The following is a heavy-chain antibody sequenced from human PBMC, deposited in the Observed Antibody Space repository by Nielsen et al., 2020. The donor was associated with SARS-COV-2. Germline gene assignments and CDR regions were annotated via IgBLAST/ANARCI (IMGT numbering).Heavy chain of an antibody. CDR2: ISGSGGST. CDR3: AKAPGALDYYGMDV. D-gene: IGHD3-10*01. Sequence: GESLKISCEASGFTFSSYAMSWVRQAPGKGLEWVSAISGSGGSTYYADSVKGRFTISRDNSKNTLYLQMNSLRAEDTALYYCAKAPGALDYYGMDVWGQGTTVTVSS. J-gene: IGHJ6*02. V-gene: IGHV3-23*01. CDR1: GFTFSSYA.